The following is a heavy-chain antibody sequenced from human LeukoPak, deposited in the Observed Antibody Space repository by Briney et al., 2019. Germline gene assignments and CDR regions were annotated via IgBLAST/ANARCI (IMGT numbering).Heavy chain of an antibody. CDR3: ARVRYYYDSSGYYFDY. CDR2: IYHSGST. D-gene: IGHD3-22*01. Sequence: SETLSLTCTVSAYSISSGYYWGWIRQPPGKGLEWIGSIYHSGSTYYNPSLKSRVTISVDTSKNQFSLKLSSVTAADTAVYYCARVRYYYDSSGYYFDYWGQGTLVTVSS. V-gene: IGHV4-38-2*02. J-gene: IGHJ4*02. CDR1: AYSISSGYY.